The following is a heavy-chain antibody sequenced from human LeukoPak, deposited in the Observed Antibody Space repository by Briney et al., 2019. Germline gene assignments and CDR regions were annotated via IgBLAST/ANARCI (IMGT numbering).Heavy chain of an antibody. CDR2: IKQDGSEK. V-gene: IGHV3-7*01. J-gene: IGHJ4*02. CDR1: GFTFSSYW. Sequence: GGSLRLSCAASGFTFSSYWMSWVRQAPGKGLEWVANIKQDGSEKYYVDSVKGRFTISRDNAKNSLYLQMNSLRAEDTAVYYCARVRSTMILAFDYWGQGTLVTVSS. D-gene: IGHD3-22*01. CDR3: ARVRSTMILAFDY.